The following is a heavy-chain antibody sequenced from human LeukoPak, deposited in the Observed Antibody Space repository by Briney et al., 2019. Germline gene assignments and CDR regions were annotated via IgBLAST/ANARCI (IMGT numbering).Heavy chain of an antibody. Sequence: GGSLRLSCVASGFIFSTHGMHWVRQAPGKGLEWVAFTRSDGSGEYYTDSVKGRFTISRDNSKNTLYLQMNSLRVEDTAVYYCGKHDSASDYWGQGTLVTVSS. V-gene: IGHV3-30*02. CDR1: GFIFSTHG. CDR3: GKHDSASDY. J-gene: IGHJ4*02. CDR2: TRSDGSGE. D-gene: IGHD1-26*01.